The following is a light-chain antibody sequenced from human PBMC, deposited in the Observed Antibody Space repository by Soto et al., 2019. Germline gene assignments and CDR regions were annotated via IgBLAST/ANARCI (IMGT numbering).Light chain of an antibody. CDR1: QSISTY. V-gene: IGKV1-39*01. CDR3: QQSYRTPRT. J-gene: IGKJ1*01. Sequence: DIQMTQSPSSLSASVGHRVTITCRASQSISTYLNWYQQKPGKAPKLLIYAASSLQSGVPSRFSGSGSGTDSTLTISSLQPEDFATYYCQQSYRTPRTFGQGT. CDR2: AAS.